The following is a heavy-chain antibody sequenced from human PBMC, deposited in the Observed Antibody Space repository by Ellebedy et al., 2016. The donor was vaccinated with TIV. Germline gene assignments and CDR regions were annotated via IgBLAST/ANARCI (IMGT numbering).Heavy chain of an antibody. CDR3: ATDGSYGDFRSPAHAFVI. J-gene: IGHJ3*02. Sequence: GESLKISCVASGFSFRSYWMSWLRQAPGKGLEWVANIKQDESQRYYVDSVKGRFTISRDNTKSSLYLQMNSLRAEDTAVYFCATDGSYGDFRSPAHAFVIWGQGTMVTVSS. CDR2: IKQDESQR. D-gene: IGHD4-17*01. CDR1: GFSFRSYW. V-gene: IGHV3-7*01.